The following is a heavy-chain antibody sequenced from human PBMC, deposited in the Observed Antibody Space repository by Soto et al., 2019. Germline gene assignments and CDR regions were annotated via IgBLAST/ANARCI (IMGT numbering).Heavy chain of an antibody. CDR3: AKDSSVTAAGSGGWFAP. D-gene: IGHD6-13*01. CDR1: GFDFNTYG. J-gene: IGHJ5*02. V-gene: IGHV3-30*18. CDR2: ISFDGGNQ. Sequence: QVQLVQSGGGVVQPGRSLRLSCAASGFDFNTYGLHWVRQAPGKGLEWVAGISFDGGNQYYADSVKGRFTISRDKSKNTRFMQMNGLGAEATATQYCAKDSSVTAAGSGGWFAPWGQGTLVIVSS.